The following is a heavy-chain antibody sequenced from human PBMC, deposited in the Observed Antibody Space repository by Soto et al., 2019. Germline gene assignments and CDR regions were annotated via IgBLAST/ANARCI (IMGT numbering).Heavy chain of an antibody. V-gene: IGHV4-34*01. CDR3: ARSGSYYKSSYFDY. CDR1: GGSFSGYY. D-gene: IGHD1-26*01. J-gene: IGHJ4*02. Sequence: QVQLQQWGAGLLKPSETLSLTCAVYGGSFSGYYWSWIRQPPGKGLEWIGEINHSGSTNYNPSLKSRVTISVDTSKNQFSLTLSSVTAADTAVYYCARSGSYYKSSYFDYWGQGTLVTVSS. CDR2: INHSGST.